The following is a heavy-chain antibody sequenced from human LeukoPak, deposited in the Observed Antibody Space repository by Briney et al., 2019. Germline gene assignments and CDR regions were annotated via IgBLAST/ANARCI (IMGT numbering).Heavy chain of an antibody. D-gene: IGHD2-15*01. CDR1: GYTFTSYA. Sequence: ASVKVSCTASGYTFTSYAMHWVRQAHGQRLEWMEWINAGNGNTKYSQKFQGRVTITRDTSASTAYMELSSLRSEDTAVYYCARVLGPSPPDNWFDPWGQGTLVTVSS. V-gene: IGHV1-3*01. CDR3: ARVLGPSPPDNWFDP. CDR2: INAGNGNT. J-gene: IGHJ5*02.